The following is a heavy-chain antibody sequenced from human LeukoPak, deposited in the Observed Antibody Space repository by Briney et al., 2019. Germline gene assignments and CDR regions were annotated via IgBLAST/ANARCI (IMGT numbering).Heavy chain of an antibody. V-gene: IGHV4-30-4*01. J-gene: IGHJ4*02. CDR2: IYYSGST. CDR1: GGSISSGDYY. CDR3: ARVMVRGVNYSDY. Sequence: SETLSLTCTVSGGSISSGDYYWSWIRQPPGKGLEWIGYIYYSGSTYYNPSLKSRVTISVDTSKNQFSLKLSSVTAADTAVYYCARVMVRGVNYSDYWGQGTLVTVSS. D-gene: IGHD3-10*01.